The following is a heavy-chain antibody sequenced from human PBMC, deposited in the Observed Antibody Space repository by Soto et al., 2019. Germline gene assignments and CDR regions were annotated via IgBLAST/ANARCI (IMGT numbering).Heavy chain of an antibody. CDR3: ARDLTISSTDGPRDP. V-gene: IGHV4-59*01. J-gene: IGHJ5*02. CDR1: GGSMSRYY. D-gene: IGHD1-1*01. CDR2: IHYTGST. Sequence: KPSETLSLTCTVSGGSMSRYYWTWIRQPPGKGLEWIGNIHYTGSTNYNPSLKSRVTILLGTSTSQFSLKVSSVTAAGTAVYYCARDLTISSTDGPRDPWGHGXLVTVYS.